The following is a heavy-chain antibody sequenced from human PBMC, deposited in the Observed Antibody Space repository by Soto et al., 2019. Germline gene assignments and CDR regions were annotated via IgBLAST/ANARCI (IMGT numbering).Heavy chain of an antibody. J-gene: IGHJ5*02. CDR3: ARDLEGGNHPDNWFDP. Sequence: QVQLVQSGAEVKKPGSSVKVSCKASGGTFSSYAISWVRQAPGQGLEWMGGIIPIFGTANYAQKFQGRVTITAEESTSTAYMELSSLRSEDTAVYYCARDLEGGNHPDNWFDPWGQGTLVTVSS. CDR2: IIPIFGTA. V-gene: IGHV1-69*01. D-gene: IGHD2-15*01. CDR1: GGTFSSYA.